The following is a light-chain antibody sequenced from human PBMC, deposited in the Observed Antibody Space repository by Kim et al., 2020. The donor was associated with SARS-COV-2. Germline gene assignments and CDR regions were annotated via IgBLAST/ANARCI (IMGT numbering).Light chain of an antibody. CDR1: QSVSSY. CDR2: DAS. V-gene: IGKV3-11*01. Sequence: EIVLTQSPATLSLSPGERATLSCRASQSVSSYLAWYQQKPGQAPRLLIYDASNRATGIPARFSGSGSGTDFTLTISSLEPEDFVVYYCQQRINWPLTFGGRTKVDIK. CDR3: QQRINWPLT. J-gene: IGKJ4*01.